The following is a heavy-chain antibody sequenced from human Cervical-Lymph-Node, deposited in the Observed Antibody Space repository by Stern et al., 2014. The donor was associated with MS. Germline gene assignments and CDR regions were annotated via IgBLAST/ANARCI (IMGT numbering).Heavy chain of an antibody. V-gene: IGHV4-39*01. CDR1: GGSISSSSYY. CDR2: IYYSGST. D-gene: IGHD2-21*02. Sequence: VQLEESGPGLVKPSETLSLTCTVSGGSISSSSYYWGWIRQPPGKGLEWIGRIYYSGSTYYNPSLKSRVTISVDTSKTRFPRKLSSGTAADTAVYYCARGIAYCGGDCYNNWFDPWGQGTLVTVSS. CDR3: ARGIAYCGGDCYNNWFDP. J-gene: IGHJ5*02.